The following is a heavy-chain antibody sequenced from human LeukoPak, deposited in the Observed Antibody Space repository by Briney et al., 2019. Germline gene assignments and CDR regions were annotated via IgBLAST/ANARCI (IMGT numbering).Heavy chain of an antibody. CDR2: ISGSGGGT. D-gene: IGHD3-10*01. J-gene: IGHJ3*02. Sequence: GGSLRLSCAASGFTFSSYAMSWVRQAPGKGLEWVSAISGSGGGTYYADSVKGRFTISRDNSKNTLYLQMNSLRAEDTALYSCAKPHGSGSYYNSLGAFDIWGQGTMVPVSS. CDR1: GFTFSSYA. CDR3: AKPHGSGSYYNSLGAFDI. V-gene: IGHV3-23*01.